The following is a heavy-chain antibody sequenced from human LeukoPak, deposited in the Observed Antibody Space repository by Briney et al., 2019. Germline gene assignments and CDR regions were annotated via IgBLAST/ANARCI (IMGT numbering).Heavy chain of an antibody. CDR3: ARGRQLGHALGY. CDR1: GGSFSNYY. Sequence: SETLSLTCAVYGGSFSNYYWSWIRQPPGEGLEWIGEINHSGSTHYNPSLKSRVTISVDTSKNQFSLKLSSVTAADTAVYYCARGRQLGHALGYWGQGTLVTVSS. D-gene: IGHD6-6*01. CDR2: INHSGST. V-gene: IGHV4-34*01. J-gene: IGHJ4*02.